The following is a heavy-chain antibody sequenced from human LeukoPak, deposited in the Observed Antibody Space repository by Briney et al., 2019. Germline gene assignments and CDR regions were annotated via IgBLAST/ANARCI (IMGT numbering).Heavy chain of an antibody. Sequence: PSETLSLTCAVYGGSFSGYYWSWIRQPPGKGLEWIGEINHSGSTNYNPSLKSRVTISVDTSKNQFSLKLSSVTAADTAVYYCARLGRITMARGVNSDYWGQGTLVTVSS. CDR1: GGSFSGYY. CDR3: ARLGRITMARGVNSDY. D-gene: IGHD3-10*01. V-gene: IGHV4-34*01. J-gene: IGHJ4*02. CDR2: INHSGST.